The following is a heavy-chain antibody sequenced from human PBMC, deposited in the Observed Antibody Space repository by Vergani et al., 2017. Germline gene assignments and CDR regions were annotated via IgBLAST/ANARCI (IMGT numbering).Heavy chain of an antibody. J-gene: IGHJ6*02. CDR1: GFTVSSNY. D-gene: IGHD3-10*01. CDR3: ATSSDGSGSYYYYGMDV. Sequence: EVQLVESGGGLVKPGGSLRLSCAASGFTVSSNYMSWVRKAPGKGLEWVSVIYSGGSTYYADSVKGRFTISRDNSKNTLYLQMNSLRAEDTAVYYCATSSDGSGSYYYYGMDVWGQGTTVTVSS. V-gene: IGHV3-66*01. CDR2: IYSGGST.